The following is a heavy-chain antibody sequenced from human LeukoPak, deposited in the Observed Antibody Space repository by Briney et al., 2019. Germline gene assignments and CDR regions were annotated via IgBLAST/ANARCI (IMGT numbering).Heavy chain of an antibody. D-gene: IGHD3-10*01. Sequence: GASVKVSCKASGCTLTSYDINWVRQATGQGLEWMGWMNPNSGNTGYAQKFQGRVTMTRNTSISTAYMELSSLRSEDTAVYYCARMWFGDGGDYWGQGTLVTVSS. CDR2: MNPNSGNT. V-gene: IGHV1-8*01. J-gene: IGHJ4*02. CDR1: GCTLTSYD. CDR3: ARMWFGDGGDY.